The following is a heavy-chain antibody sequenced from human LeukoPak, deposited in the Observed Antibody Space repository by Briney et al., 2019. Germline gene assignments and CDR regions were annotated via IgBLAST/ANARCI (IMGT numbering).Heavy chain of an antibody. V-gene: IGHV3-66*01. CDR3: ARGGLRYFDWSPRGY. D-gene: IGHD3-9*01. Sequence: GGSLRLSCAASGFTVSSNYMSWVRQAPGKGLEWVSVIYSGGSTYYADSVKGRFTISRDNSKNTLYLQMNSLRAEDTAVYYCARGGLRYFDWSPRGYWGQGTLVTVSS. CDR2: IYSGGST. CDR1: GFTVSSNY. J-gene: IGHJ4*02.